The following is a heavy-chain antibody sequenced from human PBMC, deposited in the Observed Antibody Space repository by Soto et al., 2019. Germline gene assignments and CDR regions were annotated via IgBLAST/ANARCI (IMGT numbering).Heavy chain of an antibody. CDR2: INPSGGST. CDR1: GYTFTSYY. D-gene: IGHD2-15*01. Sequence: GASVKVSCKASGYTFTSYYMHWVRQAPGQGLEWMGIINPSGGSTSYAQKFQGRVTMTRDTSTSTVYMELSSLRSEDTAVYYCARECSGGSCYSPIFDYWGQGTLVTVSS. CDR3: ARECSGGSCYSPIFDY. J-gene: IGHJ4*02. V-gene: IGHV1-46*03.